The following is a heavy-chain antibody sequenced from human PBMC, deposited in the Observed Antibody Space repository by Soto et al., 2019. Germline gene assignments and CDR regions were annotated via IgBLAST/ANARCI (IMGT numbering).Heavy chain of an antibody. V-gene: IGHV4-39*01. D-gene: IGHD3-3*02. CDR1: GDSIISSDFY. Sequence: PSETLSLTCTVSGDSIISSDFYWGWVRQPPGKGLEWIGSIFYLGSSYYNPSLKSRVTMSVDTSKNQFSLRPRSVTAADTALYFCARHSLALRKNNWFDPWGQGIMVTVYS. CDR2: IFYLGSS. CDR3: ARHSLALRKNNWFDP. J-gene: IGHJ5*02.